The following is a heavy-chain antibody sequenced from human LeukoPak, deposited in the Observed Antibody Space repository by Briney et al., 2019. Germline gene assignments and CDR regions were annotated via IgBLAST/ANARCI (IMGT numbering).Heavy chain of an antibody. CDR3: AGHRYYYDSSGSPHFVY. CDR1: GFTFSSYS. J-gene: IGHJ4*02. CDR2: ISSSSSYI. Sequence: GGSLRLSCAASGFTFSSYSMNWVRQAPGKGLEWASSISSSSSYIYYADSVKGRFTISRDNAKNSLYLQMNSLRAEDTAVYYCAGHRYYYDSSGSPHFVYWGQGTLVTVSS. D-gene: IGHD3-22*01. V-gene: IGHV3-21*01.